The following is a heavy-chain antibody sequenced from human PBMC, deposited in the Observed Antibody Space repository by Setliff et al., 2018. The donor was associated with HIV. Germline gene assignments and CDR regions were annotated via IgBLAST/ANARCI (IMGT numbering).Heavy chain of an antibody. V-gene: IGHV4-4*07. CDR3: AGVGQQQLVLNDAFDI. Sequence: PSETLSLPCTVSGGSISSYYWSWIRQPAGKGLEWIGRIYTSGSTNYNPSLKSRVTMSVDTSKNQFSLKLSSVTAADTAVYYCAGVGQQQLVLNDAFDIWGQGTMVTVSS. D-gene: IGHD6-13*01. CDR2: IYTSGST. J-gene: IGHJ3*02. CDR1: GGSISSYY.